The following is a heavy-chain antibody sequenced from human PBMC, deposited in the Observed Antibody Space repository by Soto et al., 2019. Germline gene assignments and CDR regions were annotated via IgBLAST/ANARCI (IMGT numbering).Heavy chain of an antibody. CDR1: RFTFSDYF. D-gene: IGHD1-1*01. J-gene: IGHJ5*02. V-gene: IGHV3-11*01. CDR3: ARETVPPWFDP. CDR2: ISSSGTTI. Sequence: QVQLVESGGGLVQPGGSLRLSCAASRFTFSDYFMSWIRQAPGKGLEWVSYISSSGTTIYYADSVKGRFTVSRDNAKNSLYLQMNSLRAEDTAVYYCARETVPPWFDPWGQGTLVTVSS.